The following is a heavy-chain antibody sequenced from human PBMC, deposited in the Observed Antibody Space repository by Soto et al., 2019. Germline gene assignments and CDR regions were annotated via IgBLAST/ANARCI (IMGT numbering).Heavy chain of an antibody. CDR2: IRYDGSNI. Sequence: PRSSLRLSCAVYGSFFRGYGMHWVRQAPGKGLEWVAVIRYDGSNINYADSVMGRFTISRDNSKNTLYLEMNSLRAEDTAVYYCARYGNGGTPFRGSIDYRAQGNLVIGSS. CDR1: GSFFRGYG. D-gene: IGHD2-15*01. V-gene: IGHV3-33*01. CDR3: ARYGNGGTPFRGSIDY. J-gene: IGHJ4*02.